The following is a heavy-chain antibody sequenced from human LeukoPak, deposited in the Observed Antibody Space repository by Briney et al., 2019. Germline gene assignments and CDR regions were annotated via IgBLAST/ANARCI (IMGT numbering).Heavy chain of an antibody. J-gene: IGHJ4*02. CDR1: GGSFSGYW. Sequence: ETLSLTCAVYGGSFSGYWSWIRQAPGKGLVWVSRINSDGSSTSYADSVKGRFTISRDNAKNTLYLQMNSLRAEDTAVYYCARGRGYSGYDYNYWGQGTLVTVSS. CDR2: INSDGSST. D-gene: IGHD5-12*01. V-gene: IGHV3-74*01. CDR3: ARGRGYSGYDYNY.